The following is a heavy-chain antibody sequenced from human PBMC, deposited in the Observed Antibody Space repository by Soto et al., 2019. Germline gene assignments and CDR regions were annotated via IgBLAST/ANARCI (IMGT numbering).Heavy chain of an antibody. CDR3: ARSEMTYNWND. CDR1: GFTFRGDA. J-gene: IGHJ4*02. D-gene: IGHD1-20*01. V-gene: IGHV3-23*01. CDR2: ISGSGEMT. Sequence: EVQLLESGGDLVQPGGSLRLSCAASGFTFRGDAMSWVRQAPGNGLEWVSSISGSGEMTHYADSVKGRFTISRDNAKNTLYLQMESLRAEDTALYYCARSEMTYNWNDWGQGALVTVSS.